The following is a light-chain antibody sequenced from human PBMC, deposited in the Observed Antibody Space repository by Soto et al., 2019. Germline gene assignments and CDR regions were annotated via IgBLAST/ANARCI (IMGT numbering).Light chain of an antibody. CDR1: SSDVGSYNL. Sequence: QSALTQPASVSGSPGQSITISCTGTSSDVGSYNLVSWYQHHPGKAPKLMIYEVTERPSGLSDRFSGSKSGNTASLTISGLQAENEADYYCCSYRGSSTYWVFGGGTKLTV. J-gene: IGLJ3*02. V-gene: IGLV2-23*02. CDR2: EVT. CDR3: CSYRGSSTYWV.